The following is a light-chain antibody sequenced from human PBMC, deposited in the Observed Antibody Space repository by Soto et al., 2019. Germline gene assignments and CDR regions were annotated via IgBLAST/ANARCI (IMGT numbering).Light chain of an antibody. J-gene: IGKJ5*01. Sequence: DIHLTQSPSFLSASVGDRVTITCRASHHISSFLAWYQQKPGKAPELLIHTASTLYSGVPSRFSGSGSGTEFTLTISSLQPEDFATYYCQHRHSYPITFGQGTRLEIK. V-gene: IGKV1-9*01. CDR3: QHRHSYPIT. CDR1: HHISSF. CDR2: TAS.